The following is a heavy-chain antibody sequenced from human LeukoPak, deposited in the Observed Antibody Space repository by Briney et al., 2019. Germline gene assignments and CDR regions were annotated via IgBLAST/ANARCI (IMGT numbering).Heavy chain of an antibody. V-gene: IGHV4-34*01. J-gene: IGHJ4*02. D-gene: IGHD5-12*01. CDR3: ARAGYSGYDRPRFDY. Sequence: SETLSLTCAVYGGSFSGYYWSWIRQPPGKGLEWIGEINHSGSTNYNPSLKSRVTISVDTSKNQFSLKLISVTAADTAVYYCARAGYSGYDRPRFDYWGQGTLVTVSS. CDR1: GGSFSGYY. CDR2: INHSGST.